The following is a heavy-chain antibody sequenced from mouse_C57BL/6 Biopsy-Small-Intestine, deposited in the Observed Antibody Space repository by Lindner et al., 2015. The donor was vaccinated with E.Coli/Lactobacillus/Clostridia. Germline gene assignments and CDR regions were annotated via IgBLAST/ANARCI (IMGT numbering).Heavy chain of an antibody. V-gene: IGHV1-55*01. CDR3: ARVQPSDYYYGMDV. D-gene: IGHD1-1*01. CDR2: IIPIFGTA. CDR1: GGTFSTYA. J-gene: IGHJ1*01. Sequence: SVKVSCKASGGTFSTYAIIWVRQAPGQGLEWMGGIIPIFGTANYAQKFQGRVTITADTSTRTAYMELSSLRSEDTAVYYCARVQPSDYYYGMDVWGQGTTVTVSS.